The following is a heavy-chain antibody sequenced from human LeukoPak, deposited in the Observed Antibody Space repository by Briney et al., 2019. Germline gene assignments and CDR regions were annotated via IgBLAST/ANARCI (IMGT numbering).Heavy chain of an antibody. D-gene: IGHD5-24*01. CDR3: ARDRLQLQS. V-gene: IGHV4-59*01. CDR1: GGSISIYY. J-gene: IGHJ5*02. Sequence: PSETLSLTCTVSGGSISIYYWTWIRQPPGKGLEWIGYIYYSGSTNYNPSLKSRVTISVDTSKNQFSLKLSSVTAADTAVYYCARDRLQLQSWGQGTLVTVSS. CDR2: IYYSGST.